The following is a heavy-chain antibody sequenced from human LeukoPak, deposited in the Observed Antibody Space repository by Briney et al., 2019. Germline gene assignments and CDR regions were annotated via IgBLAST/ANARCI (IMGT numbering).Heavy chain of an antibody. V-gene: IGHV4-39*07. Sequence: SETLSLTCTVSGGSISSSSYYWGWIRQPPGTGLEWIGSIYYSGSTYYNPSLKSRVTISVDTSKNQFSLKLSSVTAADTAVYYCATLGTVTTIGWFDPWGQGTLVTVSS. J-gene: IGHJ5*02. D-gene: IGHD4-17*01. CDR3: ATLGTVTTIGWFDP. CDR2: IYYSGST. CDR1: GGSISSSSYY.